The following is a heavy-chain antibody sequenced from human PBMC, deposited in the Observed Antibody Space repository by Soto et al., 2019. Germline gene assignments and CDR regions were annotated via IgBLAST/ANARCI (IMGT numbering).Heavy chain of an antibody. CDR3: ARRSTGDTYAWDAFDI. D-gene: IGHD5-18*01. V-gene: IGHV5-51*01. CDR2: IYSGNSDT. J-gene: IGHJ3*02. CDR1: GYSFTSYW. Sequence: GESLKISCKVSGYSFTSYWIGWVRQMPGKGLEWFGIIYSGNSDTRYNPSSQSHVTITADNSITTASLQWSGLKASDTAIYYWARRSTGDTYAWDAFDIGGQGTMVTASS.